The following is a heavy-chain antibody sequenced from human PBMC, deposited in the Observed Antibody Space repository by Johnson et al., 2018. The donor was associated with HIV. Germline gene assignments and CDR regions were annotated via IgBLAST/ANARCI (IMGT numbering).Heavy chain of an antibody. V-gene: IGHV3-30*04. CDR1: GFTFSRYA. D-gene: IGHD5-12*01. J-gene: IGHJ3*02. CDR3: ARSDSGYDAFDI. Sequence: QVQLMESGGGVVQPGRSLRLSCAASGFTFSRYAMHWVRQAPGKGLEWVAVIYSGDSTYYADPVKGRFTISRDNSKNTLHLQMNNVRADDTAIYYCARSDSGYDAFDIWGQGTMVSVSS. CDR2: IYSGDST.